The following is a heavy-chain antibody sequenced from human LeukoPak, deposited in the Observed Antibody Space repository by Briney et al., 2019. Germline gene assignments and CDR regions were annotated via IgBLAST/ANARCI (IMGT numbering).Heavy chain of an antibody. CDR1: GFTYSNYA. V-gene: IGHV3-23*01. CDR2: ISGSGRST. Sequence: AGGSLRLSCAASGFTYSNYAMNWVRQAPGKGLWWVSVISGSGRSTYYADSVKGRFTISRDKSKNSLYLQMNSLRVEDTAIYYCAKSIVNSGTYIPFDYWGQGTLVTVSS. J-gene: IGHJ4*02. CDR3: AKSIVNSGTYIPFDY. D-gene: IGHD1-26*01.